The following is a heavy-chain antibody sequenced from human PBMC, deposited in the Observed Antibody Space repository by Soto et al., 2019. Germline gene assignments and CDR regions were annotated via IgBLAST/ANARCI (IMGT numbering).Heavy chain of an antibody. D-gene: IGHD3-10*01. Sequence: ASVKVSCKASGYTFTSYYMHWVRQAPGQGLEWMGIINPSGGSTSYAQKFQGRVTMTRDTSTSTVYMELSSLRSEDTAVYYCPRDRIYYGSGSEPDYWGQGTLVTVSP. CDR2: INPSGGST. V-gene: IGHV1-46*01. CDR1: GYTFTSYY. CDR3: PRDRIYYGSGSEPDY. J-gene: IGHJ4*02.